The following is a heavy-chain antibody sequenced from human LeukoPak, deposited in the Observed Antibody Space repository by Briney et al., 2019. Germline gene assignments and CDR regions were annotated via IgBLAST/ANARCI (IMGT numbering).Heavy chain of an antibody. Sequence: SETLSLTCTVSGASISSGAYYWSWIGPHPGKGLECIGYIYYSGSTYYNPSLKSRVTISVDTSKDQFSLNLRSVTAADTAVYYCARDSSTRWFDYWGQGTLVTVSS. J-gene: IGHJ4*02. D-gene: IGHD6-13*01. V-gene: IGHV4-31*03. CDR1: GASISSGAYY. CDR3: ARDSSTRWFDY. CDR2: IYYSGST.